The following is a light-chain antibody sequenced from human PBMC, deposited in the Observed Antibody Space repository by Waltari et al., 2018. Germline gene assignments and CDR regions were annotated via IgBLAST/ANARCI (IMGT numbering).Light chain of an antibody. CDR1: TSDVGGYNY. Sequence: QSALTQPASVSGSPGQSITISCTGTTSDVGGYNYVSWYQQHPGKAPKLRIYDVSKRPSGVSNRFSGSKSGKTASLTISGLQAEDEADYYCSSYTSSSTLVFGGGTKLTVL. CDR2: DVS. CDR3: SSYTSSSTLV. J-gene: IGLJ3*02. V-gene: IGLV2-14*01.